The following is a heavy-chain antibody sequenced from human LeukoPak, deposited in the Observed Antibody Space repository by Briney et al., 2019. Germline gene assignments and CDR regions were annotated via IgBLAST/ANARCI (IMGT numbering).Heavy chain of an antibody. D-gene: IGHD6-13*01. CDR2: INPNSGGT. CDR1: GYTFTGYY. J-gene: IGHJ3*02. CDR3: ASQWIYSSSWYGAFDI. Sequence: ASVKVSCKASGYTFTGYYMHWVRQAPGQGLEWMGWINPNSGGTNYAQKFQGWVTMTRDTSISTAYMELNRPRSDDTAVYYCASQWIYSSSWYGAFDIWGQGTMVTVSS. V-gene: IGHV1-2*04.